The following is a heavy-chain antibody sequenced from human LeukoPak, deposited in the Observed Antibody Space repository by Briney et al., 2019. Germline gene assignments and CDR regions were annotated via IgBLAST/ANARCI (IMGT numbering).Heavy chain of an antibody. J-gene: IGHJ4*02. V-gene: IGHV3-49*04. CDR3: TRDDYYGSGSYDY. D-gene: IGHD3-10*01. CDR2: IRSKAYGGTT. CDR1: GFTFGDYA. Sequence: GGSLRLSCTASGFTFGDYAMSWVRQAPGKGLEWVGFIRSKAYGGTTEYAASVKGRFTISRDDSKNIAYLQMNSLKTEDTAVYYCTRDDYYGSGSYDYWGQGTLVTVSS.